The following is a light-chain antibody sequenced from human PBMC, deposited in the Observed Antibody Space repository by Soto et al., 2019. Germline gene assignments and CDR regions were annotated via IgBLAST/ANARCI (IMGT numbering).Light chain of an antibody. Sequence: QSALTQPRSVSGSPGQSVTISCTGTSSDVGDYNYVSWYQQHPGKAPKLMIYDVSKRPSGVPVRFSGSKSGNTASLTISGLQAEDEADYYCCSLAGSYSVVFGTGTKVTVL. V-gene: IGLV2-11*01. J-gene: IGLJ1*01. CDR2: DVS. CDR3: CSLAGSYSVV. CDR1: SSDVGDYNY.